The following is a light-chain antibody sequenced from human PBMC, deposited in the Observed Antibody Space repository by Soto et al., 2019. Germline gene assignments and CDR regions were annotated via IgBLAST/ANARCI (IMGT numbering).Light chain of an antibody. CDR1: QGISNY. CDR3: QKYNSAPLT. V-gene: IGKV1-27*01. J-gene: IGKJ5*01. CDR2: GAS. Sequence: DIQMTQSPSSLSASVGDRVTITCRPSQGISNYLAWYQQKAGKVPKLLIYGASTLQSGVPSRFSGGGSGTDFTLTTSSLQPEDVATYYCQKYNSAPLTFGQGTRLEIK.